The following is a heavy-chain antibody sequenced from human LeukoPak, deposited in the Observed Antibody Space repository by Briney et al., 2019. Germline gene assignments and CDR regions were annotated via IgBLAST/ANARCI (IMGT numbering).Heavy chain of an antibody. V-gene: IGHV3-48*04. Sequence: GGSLRLSCAASGFTFSSYSMNWVRQAPGKGLEWVSYISSSSSTIYYADSVKGRFTISRDNAKNSLYLQMNSLRAEDTAVYYCARVRYYHSSGSHYLRGAFDIWGQGTMVTVSS. D-gene: IGHD3-22*01. CDR1: GFTFSSYS. CDR2: ISSSSSTI. CDR3: ARVRYYHSSGSHYLRGAFDI. J-gene: IGHJ3*02.